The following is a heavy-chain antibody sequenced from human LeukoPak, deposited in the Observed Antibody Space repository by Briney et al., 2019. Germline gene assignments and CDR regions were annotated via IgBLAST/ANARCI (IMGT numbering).Heavy chain of an antibody. Sequence: PGGSLRLSCATSGFTFDDYGMSWVRQAPGKGLEWVSGIKWNGGSTAYADSVKGRFTISRDNAKDFLYLQMNSLRAEDTALYYCARERDILTGYYRYFFDYWGQGTLVTVSS. D-gene: IGHD3-9*01. CDR2: IKWNGGST. J-gene: IGHJ4*02. CDR1: GFTFDDYG. V-gene: IGHV3-20*04. CDR3: ARERDILTGYYRYFFDY.